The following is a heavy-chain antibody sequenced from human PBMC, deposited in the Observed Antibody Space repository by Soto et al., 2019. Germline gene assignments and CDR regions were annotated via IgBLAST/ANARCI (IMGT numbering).Heavy chain of an antibody. CDR1: GGSISSGNYY. CDR2: ISYSGSA. D-gene: IGHD2-15*01. J-gene: IGHJ4*02. V-gene: IGHV4-30-4*01. CDR3: ATMGTPTTGLYYFDY. Sequence: SETLSLTCTVSGGSISSGNYYWSWIRQPPGKGLEWIGFISYSGSAYYNPSLKSRVTISVDTSKNQFSLNLSFVTAADTAVYYCATMGTPTTGLYYFDYWGQGTLVTVSS.